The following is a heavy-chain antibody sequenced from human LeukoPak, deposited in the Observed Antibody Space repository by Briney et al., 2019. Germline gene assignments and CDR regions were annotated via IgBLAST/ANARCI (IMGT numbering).Heavy chain of an antibody. V-gene: IGHV1-2*02. Sequence: ASVKVSCKASGYTFTSYGVTWVRQAPGQGLEWMGWISPNSGGTNYAQKFQGRVTMTRDTSISTAYMELSRLRSDDTAVYYCARGQDSSGWLHYFDYWGQGTLVTVSS. J-gene: IGHJ4*02. D-gene: IGHD6-19*01. CDR1: GYTFTSYG. CDR3: ARGQDSSGWLHYFDY. CDR2: ISPNSGGT.